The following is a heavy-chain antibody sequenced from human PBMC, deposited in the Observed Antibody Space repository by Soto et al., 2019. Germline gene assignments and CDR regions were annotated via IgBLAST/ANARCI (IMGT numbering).Heavy chain of an antibody. V-gene: IGHV3-7*01. J-gene: IGHJ4*02. CDR1: GFIFSNYW. D-gene: IGHD3-9*01. Sequence: GGSLRLSCTASGFIFSNYWMSWVRQAPGKGLEWVANIKEDESEEYYVDSVRGRFTISRDNAKNSLYLQMNSLRVEDTAVYYCARFYYFEKSGYRHFDYWGQGTLVTVSS. CDR2: IKEDESEE. CDR3: ARFYYFEKSGYRHFDY.